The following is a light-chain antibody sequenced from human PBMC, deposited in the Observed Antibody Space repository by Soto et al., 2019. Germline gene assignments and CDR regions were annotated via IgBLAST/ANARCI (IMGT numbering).Light chain of an antibody. CDR2: AAS. J-gene: IGKJ3*01. CDR1: QGISSY. V-gene: IGKV1-9*01. CDR3: QQLNSYPRT. Sequence: IQLTQSPSSLSASVGDRDTITCRASQGISSYLAWYQQKPGKAPKLLIYAASTLQSGVPSRFSGSGSGTDFTLTISSLQPEDFATYYCQQLNSYPRTFGPGTKVDIK.